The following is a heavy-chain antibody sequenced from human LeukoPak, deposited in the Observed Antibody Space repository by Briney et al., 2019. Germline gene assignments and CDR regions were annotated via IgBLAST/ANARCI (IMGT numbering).Heavy chain of an antibody. D-gene: IGHD6-13*01. V-gene: IGHV3-23*01. CDR3: AKGRSSSPKMDV. Sequence: GGSLRLSCAASGFTFSSYAMSWVRQAPGKGLEWVSAISGSGGSTYYADSVKGRFTISRDNSKNTLYLQMNSLRAEDTAVHYCAKGRSSSPKMDVWGKGTTVTVSS. J-gene: IGHJ6*04. CDR1: GFTFSSYA. CDR2: ISGSGGST.